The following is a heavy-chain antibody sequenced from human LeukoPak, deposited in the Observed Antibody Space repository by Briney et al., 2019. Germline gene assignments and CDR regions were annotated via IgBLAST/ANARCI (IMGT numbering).Heavy chain of an antibody. D-gene: IGHD2-2*01. J-gene: IGHJ6*04. CDR2: IIPIFGTA. V-gene: IGHV1-69*06. CDR1: GGTFSSYA. Sequence: GASVKVSCKASGGTFSSYAISWVRQAPGQGLEWMGGIIPIFGTANYAQKFQGRVTITADKFTSTAYMELSSLRSEDTAVYYCARALIVVVPAAMSPYYYGMDVWGKGTTVTVSS. CDR3: ARALIVVVPAAMSPYYYGMDV.